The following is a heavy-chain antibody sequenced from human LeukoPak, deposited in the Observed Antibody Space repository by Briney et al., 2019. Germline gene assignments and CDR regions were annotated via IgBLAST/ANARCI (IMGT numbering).Heavy chain of an antibody. CDR1: GFDFKDKW. V-gene: IGHV3-74*01. J-gene: IGHJ2*01. CDR3: VRRSGDFTSNMFWFFDL. Sequence: PGGSLRLSCEGSGFDFKDKWMSWVRQGPGKGMMWVSRIKTDGTFTQYADSVKGRFTISRDNAKNTLYLQMNNLRVDDTAVYYCVRRSGDFTSNMFWFFDLWGRGTRVTVSS. D-gene: IGHD3-3*01. CDR2: IKTDGTFT.